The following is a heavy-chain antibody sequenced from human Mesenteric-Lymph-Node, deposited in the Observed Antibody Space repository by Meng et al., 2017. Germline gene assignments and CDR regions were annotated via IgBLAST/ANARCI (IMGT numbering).Heavy chain of an antibody. CDR2: ISYDGSNK. V-gene: IGHV3-30*04. J-gene: IGHJ4*02. CDR1: GFTFSSYA. D-gene: IGHD6-19*01. Sequence: GESLKISCAASGFTFSSYAMHWVRQAPGKGLEWVAVISYDGSNKYYADSVKGRFTISRDNSKNTLYLQMNSLRAEDTAVYYCARGSGIDGYWGQGTLVTVSS. CDR3: ARGSGIDGY.